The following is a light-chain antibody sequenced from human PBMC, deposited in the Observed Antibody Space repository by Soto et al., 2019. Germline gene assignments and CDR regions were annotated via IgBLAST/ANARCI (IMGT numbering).Light chain of an antibody. CDR3: QQYGSSPVYT. J-gene: IGKJ2*01. CDR2: GAS. V-gene: IGKV3-20*01. Sequence: EIVLTQSPGTLSLSPGERATLSCRASQSVSSSYFAWYQQKPGQAPRLLIYGASSRATGIPDRFSGSGSGTDFTLTISRLEPEDVAVYYCQQYGSSPVYTFGQGTKLEIK. CDR1: QSVSSSY.